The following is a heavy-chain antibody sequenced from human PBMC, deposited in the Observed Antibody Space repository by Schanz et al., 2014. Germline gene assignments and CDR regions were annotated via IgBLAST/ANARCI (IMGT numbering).Heavy chain of an antibody. V-gene: IGHV3-30*04. CDR1: GFTFSSYA. CDR3: IRGDIMVVPVAHF. J-gene: IGHJ4*02. CDR2: ISYDGSNK. Sequence: VQLLESGGGLVQPGGSLRLSCAASGFTFSSYAMSWVRQAPGKGLEWVALISYDGSNKYYADSVKGRFTMSRDNSKNTLYLQMNSLRADDTAVYYCIRGDIMVVPVAHFWGQGILVTVSS. D-gene: IGHD2-2*01.